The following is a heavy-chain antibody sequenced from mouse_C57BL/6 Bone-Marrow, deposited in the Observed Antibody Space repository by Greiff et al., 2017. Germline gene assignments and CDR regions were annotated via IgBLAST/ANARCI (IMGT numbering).Heavy chain of an antibody. J-gene: IGHJ1*03. Sequence: VQLQQPGAELVKPGASVKMSCKASGYTFTSYWITWVKQRPGQGLEWIGDIYPGSGSTNYNEKFKSKATLTVDTSSSTAYMQLSSLTSEDSAVYYCARAWLPYWYFDVWGTGITVTVSS. D-gene: IGHD2-2*01. CDR2: IYPGSGST. CDR1: GYTFTSYW. CDR3: ARAWLPYWYFDV. V-gene: IGHV1-55*01.